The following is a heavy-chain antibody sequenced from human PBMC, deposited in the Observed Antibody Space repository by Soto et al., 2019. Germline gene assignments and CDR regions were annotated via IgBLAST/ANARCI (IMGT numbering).Heavy chain of an antibody. CDR3: ARDGNRHDFDF. CDR1: GYSFTTYF. CDR2: IHPSGGIT. Sequence: QVQLVQSGAEVKKPGASVMVSCKASGYSFTTYFVHWVRQAPGQGLEWLGRIHPSGGITIYAQQFQGRVTVTRATSTTTVYMELNSLTSEDTAVYYCARDGNRHDFDFWGQGTLVTVSS. D-gene: IGHD2-15*01. J-gene: IGHJ4*02. V-gene: IGHV1-46*01.